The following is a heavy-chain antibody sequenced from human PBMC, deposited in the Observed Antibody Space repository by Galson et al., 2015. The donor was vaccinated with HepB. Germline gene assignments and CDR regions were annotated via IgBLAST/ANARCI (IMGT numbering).Heavy chain of an antibody. CDR3: VRVADVDYGDHSHFDY. J-gene: IGHJ4*02. D-gene: IGHD4-17*01. Sequence: SLRLSCAGSGFTFSAYTMNWVRRAPGKGLESIAYISTNGATIYYADSVKGRFTVSRDNARNSLYLQLNSLRAEDTAVYYCVRVADVDYGDHSHFDYWGQGTLVTVSS. CDR2: ISTNGATI. V-gene: IGHV3-48*01. CDR1: GFTFSAYT.